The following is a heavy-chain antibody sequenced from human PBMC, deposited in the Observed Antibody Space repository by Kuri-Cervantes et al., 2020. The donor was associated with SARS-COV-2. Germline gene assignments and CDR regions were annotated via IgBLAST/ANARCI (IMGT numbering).Heavy chain of an antibody. CDR2: IYYSGST. D-gene: IGHD4-17*01. Sequence: SETLSLTGTVSGGSTSSYYWSWIRQPPGKGLEWIGYIYYSGSTNYNPSLKSRVTISGDTSKNQFSLKLSSVTAADTAVYYCAREVRFAGENWFDPWGQGTLVTVSS. CDR3: AREVRFAGENWFDP. CDR1: GGSTSSYY. J-gene: IGHJ5*02. V-gene: IGHV4-59*01.